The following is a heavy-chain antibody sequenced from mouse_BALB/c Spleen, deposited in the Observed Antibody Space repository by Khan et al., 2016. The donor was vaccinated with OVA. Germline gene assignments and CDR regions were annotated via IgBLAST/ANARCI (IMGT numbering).Heavy chain of an antibody. D-gene: IGHD1-1*01. CDR1: GYTFINYW. CDR3: ARSGLRWDFDY. J-gene: IGHJ2*01. CDR2: INPSTGYT. V-gene: IGHV1-7*01. Sequence: VQLQESGAELAKPGASVKMSCKASGYTFINYWILWIKQRPGQGLEWIGYINPSTGYTEYNQNFKDKAKLTADKSSSTAYMQLSSLTSEDSTVYYCARSGLRWDFDYWGQGTTLTVSS.